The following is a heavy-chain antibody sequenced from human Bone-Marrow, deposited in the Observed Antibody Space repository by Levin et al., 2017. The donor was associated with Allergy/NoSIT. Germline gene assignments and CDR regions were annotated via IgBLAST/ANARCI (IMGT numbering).Heavy chain of an antibody. V-gene: IGHV4-30-4*01. CDR2: IYYSGST. J-gene: IGHJ5*02. Sequence: PSETLSLTCTVSGGSISSGDYYWSWIRQPPGKGLEWIGYIYYSGSTYYNPSLKSRVTISVDTSKNQFSLKLSSVTAADTAVYYCARSPYYYDSSGYYSNPWGQGTLVTVSS. D-gene: IGHD3-22*01. CDR1: GGSISSGDYY. CDR3: ARSPYYYDSSGYYSNP.